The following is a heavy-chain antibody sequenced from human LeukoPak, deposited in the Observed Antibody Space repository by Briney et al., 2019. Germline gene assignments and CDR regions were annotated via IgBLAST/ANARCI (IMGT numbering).Heavy chain of an antibody. CDR2: IYYSGST. CDR1: GGSFSGYY. D-gene: IGHD2-2*01. V-gene: IGHV4-31*11. J-gene: IGHJ3*02. Sequence: PSETPSLTCAVYGGSFSGYYWSWIRQHPGKGLEWIGYIYYSGSTYYNPSLKSRVTISVDTSKNQFSLKLSSVTAADTAVYYCARVKITSYADAFDIWGQGTMVTVSS. CDR3: ARVKITSYADAFDI.